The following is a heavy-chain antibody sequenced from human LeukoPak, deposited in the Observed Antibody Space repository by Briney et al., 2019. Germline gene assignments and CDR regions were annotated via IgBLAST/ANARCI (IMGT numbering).Heavy chain of an antibody. J-gene: IGHJ4*02. V-gene: IGHV3-30*18. Sequence: GRSLRLSCAASGFTFSSYGMHWVRQAPGKGLEWVAVISYDGSNKYYADSVKGRFTISRDNTKNTLYLQMNSLRAEDTAVYYCAKDSQSSGRSYFDYWGQGTLVTVSS. CDR2: ISYDGSNK. D-gene: IGHD6-19*01. CDR1: GFTFSSYG. CDR3: AKDSQSSGRSYFDY.